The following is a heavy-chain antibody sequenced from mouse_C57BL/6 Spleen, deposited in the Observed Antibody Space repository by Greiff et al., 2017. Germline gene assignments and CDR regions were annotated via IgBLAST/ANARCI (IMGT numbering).Heavy chain of an antibody. CDR1: GYAFSSSW. CDR3: ANYDDFSWFAY. V-gene: IGHV1-82*01. D-gene: IGHD2-3*01. J-gene: IGHJ3*01. Sequence: VQLQQSGPELVKPGASVKISCKASGYAFSSSWMNWVKQRPGKGLEWIGRIYPGDGDTNYNGKFKGKATLTADKSSSTAYMQLNSLTSEDSAVYCCANYDDFSWFAYWGQGTLVTVSA. CDR2: IYPGDGDT.